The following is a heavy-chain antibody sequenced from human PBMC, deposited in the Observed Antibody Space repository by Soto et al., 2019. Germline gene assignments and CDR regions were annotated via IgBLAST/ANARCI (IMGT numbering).Heavy chain of an antibody. CDR1: GGTFSSYA. CDR2: IIPIFGTA. J-gene: IGHJ6*02. V-gene: IGHV1-69*13. D-gene: IGHD3-10*01. Sequence: SVKVSCKASGGTFSSYAISWVRQAPGQGLEWMGGIIPIFGTANYAQKFQGRVTITADESTSTAYMELSSLRSEDTAVYYCARVSVPGSYLQNRDYYYYGMDVGGQGTTVTVSS. CDR3: ARVSVPGSYLQNRDYYYYGMDV.